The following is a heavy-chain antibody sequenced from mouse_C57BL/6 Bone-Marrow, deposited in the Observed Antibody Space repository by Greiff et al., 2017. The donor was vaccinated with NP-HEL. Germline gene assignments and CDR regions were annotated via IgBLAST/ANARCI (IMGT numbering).Heavy chain of an antibody. J-gene: IGHJ4*01. CDR3: TLYGYDVGAMDY. CDR2: IDPENGDT. V-gene: IGHV14-4*01. Sequence: EVKLMESGAELVRPGASVKLSCTASGFNIQDDYMHWVKQRPEQGLEWIGWIDPENGDTEDASKFQGKGTITADTSSKTAYLQLSSLTSEDTAVYYCTLYGYDVGAMDYWGQGTSVTVSS. D-gene: IGHD2-2*01. CDR1: GFNIQDDY.